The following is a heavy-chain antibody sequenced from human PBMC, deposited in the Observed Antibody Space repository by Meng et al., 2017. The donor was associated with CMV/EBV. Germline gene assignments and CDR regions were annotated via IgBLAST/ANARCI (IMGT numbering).Heavy chain of an antibody. CDR2: INPNSGGT. CDR3: ARFMSSSWDHYFDY. CDR1: GYTFTGYY. J-gene: IGHJ4*02. D-gene: IGHD6-13*01. V-gene: IGHV1-2*02. Sequence: QVLLVQAGAEVKKPGASVKVSCKASGYTFTGYYMHWVRQDPGQGLEWMGWINPNSGGTNYAQKFQGRVTMTRDTSISTAYMELSRLRSDDTAVYYCARFMSSSWDHYFDYWGQGTLVTVSS.